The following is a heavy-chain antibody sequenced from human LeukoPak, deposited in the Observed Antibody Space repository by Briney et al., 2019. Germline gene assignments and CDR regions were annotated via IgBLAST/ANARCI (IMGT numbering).Heavy chain of an antibody. CDR1: GFTFSNAW. V-gene: IGHV3-15*01. D-gene: IGHD1-26*01. CDR2: IKSKTDGGTT. CDR3: TTDVATLDAFDI. J-gene: IGHJ3*02. Sequence: GGSLRLSCAASGFTFSNAWMSWVRQAPGKGLEWVGRIKSKTDGGTTDYAAPVKGIFTISRDDSKNTLYLQMNSLKTEDTAVYYCTTDVATLDAFDIWGQGTMVTVSS.